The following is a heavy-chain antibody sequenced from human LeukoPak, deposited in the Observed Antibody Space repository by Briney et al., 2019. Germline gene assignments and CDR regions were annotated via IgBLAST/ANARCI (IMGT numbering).Heavy chain of an antibody. CDR2: IWYDGSNK. Sequence: PGRSLRLSCAASGFTFSSYGMHWVRQAPGKGLEWVAVIWYDGSNKYYADSVKGRFTISRDNSKNTLYLQMNSLRAEDTAVYYCARDRSSGFAGRLPYFDYWGQGTLVTVSS. J-gene: IGHJ4*02. CDR1: GFTFSSYG. CDR3: ARDRSSGFAGRLPYFDY. V-gene: IGHV3-33*01. D-gene: IGHD3-10*01.